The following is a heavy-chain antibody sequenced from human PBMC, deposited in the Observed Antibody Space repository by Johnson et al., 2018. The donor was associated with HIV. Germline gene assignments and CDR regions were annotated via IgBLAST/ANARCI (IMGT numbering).Heavy chain of an antibody. V-gene: IGHV3-30*18. CDR1: GFTFSSYA. J-gene: IGHJ3*02. D-gene: IGHD4-17*01. Sequence: QVQLVESGGGVVQPGRSLRLSCAASGFTFSSYAMHWVRQAPGKGLEWVAVISYDGSNKYYADSVRGRFTLSRENSKNTLHLQMNSLRAEDTAVYFCGKDQYRKLTTVAGIWGQGTMVTVSS. CDR2: ISYDGSNK. CDR3: GKDQYRKLTTVAGI.